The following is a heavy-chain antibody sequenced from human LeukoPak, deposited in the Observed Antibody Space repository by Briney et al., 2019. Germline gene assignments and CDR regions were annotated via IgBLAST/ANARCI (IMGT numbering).Heavy chain of an antibody. CDR1: GGSISSSSYY. V-gene: IGHV4-39*07. CDR2: IYYSGST. J-gene: IGHJ4*02. D-gene: IGHD1-26*01. Sequence: SETLSLTCTVSGGSISSSSYYWGWIRQPPGKGLGWIGSIYYSGSTYYNPSLKSRVTISVDTSKNQFSLKLSSVTAADTAVYYCARAYPLSGSYSSFFDYWGQGTLVTVSS. CDR3: ARAYPLSGSYSSFFDY.